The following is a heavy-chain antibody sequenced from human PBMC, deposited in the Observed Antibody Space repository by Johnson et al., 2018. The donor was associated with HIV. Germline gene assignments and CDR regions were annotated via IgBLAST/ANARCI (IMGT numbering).Heavy chain of an antibody. J-gene: IGHJ3*02. Sequence: VQLVESGGGVVQPGGSLRLSCAASGFTFSNYAMSWVRQAPGKGLEWVSAISGSGGSTYYADSVKGRFTISRDNSKNTLYLQMNSLRAEDTAVYYCANPWPVSIGVVKDAFDIWGQGTMVTVSS. V-gene: IGHV3-23*04. CDR2: ISGSGGST. CDR3: ANPWPVSIGVVKDAFDI. D-gene: IGHD3-22*01. CDR1: GFTFSNYA.